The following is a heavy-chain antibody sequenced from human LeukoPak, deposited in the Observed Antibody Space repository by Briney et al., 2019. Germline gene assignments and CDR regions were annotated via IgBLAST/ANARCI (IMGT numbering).Heavy chain of an antibody. D-gene: IGHD2-15*01. J-gene: IGHJ3*02. CDR3: ARAIGYCSGGSCYRKADAFDI. Sequence: GGSLRLSCAASGFTFSSYSMNWVRQAPGKGLEWVSSISSSSSYIYYADSVKGRFTISRDNAKNSLYLQMNNLRAEDTAVYYCARAIGYCSGGSCYRKADAFDIWGQGTMVTVSS. CDR1: GFTFSSYS. CDR2: ISSSSSYI. V-gene: IGHV3-21*01.